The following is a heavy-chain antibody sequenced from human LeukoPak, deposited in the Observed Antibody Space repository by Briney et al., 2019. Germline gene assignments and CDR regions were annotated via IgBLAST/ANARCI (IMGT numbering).Heavy chain of an antibody. CDR3: ARQGDSGRAFDI. CDR1: GGSISSCCYS. Sequence: SETLSLTCTVSGGSISSCCYSWGWIRQPPGKGLEWIGSIYYSGSTYYNPSLKSRITISLDTSKIQFSLKLSAVTATDTAVYYCARQGDSGRAFDIWGQGTVVTVSS. D-gene: IGHD2-21*01. V-gene: IGHV4-39*01. CDR2: IYYSGST. J-gene: IGHJ3*02.